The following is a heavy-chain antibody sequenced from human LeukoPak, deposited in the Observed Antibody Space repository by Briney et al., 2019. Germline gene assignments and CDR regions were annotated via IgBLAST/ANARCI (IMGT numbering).Heavy chain of an antibody. Sequence: PGGSLRLSCAASGVTFSSYDMHWVRQAPGKGLEWVAIISYDGNNKYYADSVKGRFTISRDNSKNTLYLQMNTLRVEDTAVYYCAKRNGFWGQGTLVTVSS. J-gene: IGHJ4*02. V-gene: IGHV3-30*18. CDR3: AKRNGF. D-gene: IGHD1-1*01. CDR2: ISYDGNNK. CDR1: GVTFSSYD.